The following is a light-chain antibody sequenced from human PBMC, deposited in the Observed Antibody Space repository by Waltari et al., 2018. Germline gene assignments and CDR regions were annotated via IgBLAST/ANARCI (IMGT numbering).Light chain of an antibody. CDR1: QSVGRT. J-gene: IGKJ1*01. V-gene: IGKV3-20*01. CDR2: AAS. Sequence: IALTQSLGTLSLSQGERVGLSCRASQSVGRTLAWYQQKPGQAPSLLIYAASNRATGIPDRFKGSGSGTDFSLTISRLGPEDFAVYYCQHYVRLPATFGQGTKVAI. CDR3: QHYVRLPAT.